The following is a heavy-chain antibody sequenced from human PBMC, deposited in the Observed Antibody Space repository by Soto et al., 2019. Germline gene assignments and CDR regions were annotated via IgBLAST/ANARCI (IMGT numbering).Heavy chain of an antibody. CDR2: MRSGAKNFAT. J-gene: IGHJ6*04. Sequence: EVQLVESGGGLVRPGGSLKVSCTVSGFTFSGSSIHWVRHSSGSGLEWVGRMRSGAKNFATEYGASMKGRFIISRDDSKNTAYLEMNSLTADDTAVYYCQLRDNMDVWGTGTTV. CDR1: GFTFSGSS. V-gene: IGHV3-73*01. CDR3: QLRDNMDV.